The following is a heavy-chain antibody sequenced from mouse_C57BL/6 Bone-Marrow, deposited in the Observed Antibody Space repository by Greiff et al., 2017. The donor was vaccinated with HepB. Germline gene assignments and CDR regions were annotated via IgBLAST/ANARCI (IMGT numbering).Heavy chain of an antibody. D-gene: IGHD1-1*01. CDR2: IYPGSGST. CDR3: ACGDYGSSYSWFAY. Sequence: QVQLQQPGAELVKPGASVKMSCKASGYTFTSYWITWVKQRPGQGLEWIGDIYPGSGSTNYNEKFKSKATQTVDTSSSTAYMQLSSLTSEDSAVYYFACGDYGSSYSWFAYWGQGTRVTVTA. J-gene: IGHJ3*01. CDR1: GYTFTSYW. V-gene: IGHV1-55*01.